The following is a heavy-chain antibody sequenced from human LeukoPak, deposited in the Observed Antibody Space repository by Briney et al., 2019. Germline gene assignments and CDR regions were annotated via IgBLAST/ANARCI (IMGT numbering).Heavy chain of an antibody. CDR1: GYTFTGYY. J-gene: IGHJ4*02. V-gene: IGHV1-2*02. Sequence: ASVKVSCKASGYTFTGYYMHWVRQAPGQGLEWMGWINPNSGGTNYAQKFQGRVTMTRDTSISTAYMELSRLRSDDTAVYYCARATIFGVVIIRFWGQGTLVTVSS. CDR2: INPNSGGT. CDR3: ARATIFGVVIIRF. D-gene: IGHD3-3*01.